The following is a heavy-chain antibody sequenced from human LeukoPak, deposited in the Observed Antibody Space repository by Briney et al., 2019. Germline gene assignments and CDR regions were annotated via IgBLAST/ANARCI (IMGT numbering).Heavy chain of an antibody. Sequence: GASVKVSCKASGYTFTGYYMHWVRQAPGQGLEWMGWINPNSGYTNYAQKFQGRVTMTRDTSISTNYMELSRLRSDDTAVYYCATDSLKEWLNTQGPNWFDPWGQGTLVTVSS. J-gene: IGHJ5*02. CDR2: INPNSGYT. CDR3: ATDSLKEWLNTQGPNWFDP. CDR1: GYTFTGYY. V-gene: IGHV1-2*02. D-gene: IGHD3-3*01.